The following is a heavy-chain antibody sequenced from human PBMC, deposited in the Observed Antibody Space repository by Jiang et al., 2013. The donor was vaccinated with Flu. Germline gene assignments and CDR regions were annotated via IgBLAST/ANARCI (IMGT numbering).Heavy chain of an antibody. V-gene: IGHV5-51*01. Sequence: EWMGIIYPGDSDTRYSPSFQGQVTISADKSISTAYLQWSSLKASGTAMYYCARSIAAADAFDIWGQGTMVTVSS. CDR2: IYPGDSDT. J-gene: IGHJ3*02. D-gene: IGHD6-13*01. CDR3: ARSIAAADAFDI.